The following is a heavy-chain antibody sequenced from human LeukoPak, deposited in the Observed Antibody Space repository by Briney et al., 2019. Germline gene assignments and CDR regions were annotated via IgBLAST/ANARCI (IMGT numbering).Heavy chain of an antibody. J-gene: IGHJ4*02. CDR2: IYYSGST. CDR1: GGSISSYY. Sequence: SETLSLTCTVSGGSISSYYWSWIRQPPGKGLEWIGYIYYSGSTYYNPSLKSRVTTSVDTSKNQFSLKLSSVTAADTAVYYCARRAVTTAFDYWGQGTLVTVSS. D-gene: IGHD4-17*01. CDR3: ARRAVTTAFDY. V-gene: IGHV4-59*06.